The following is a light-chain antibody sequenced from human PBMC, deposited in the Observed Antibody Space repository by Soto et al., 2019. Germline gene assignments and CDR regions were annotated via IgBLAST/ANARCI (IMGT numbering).Light chain of an antibody. Sequence: QSALTQPRSASGSPGQSVTISCTGTSSDVGGYNYVSWYQQHPGKAPKLMIYEVSKRPSGVPDRFSGSKSSNTASLTVSGLQDEDEDDYYCSSYAGSNNLVFGGGTQLTVL. J-gene: IGLJ2*01. CDR1: SSDVGGYNY. CDR3: SSYAGSNNLV. V-gene: IGLV2-8*01. CDR2: EVS.